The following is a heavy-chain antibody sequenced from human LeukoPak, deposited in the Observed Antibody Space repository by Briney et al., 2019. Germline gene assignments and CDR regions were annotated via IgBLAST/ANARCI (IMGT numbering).Heavy chain of an antibody. CDR3: ARVRPVTRLFSPFKGAFDI. D-gene: IGHD4-17*01. CDR1: GGSISSGGYY. V-gene: IGHV4-31*03. CDR2: IYYSGST. J-gene: IGHJ3*02. Sequence: SETLSLTCTVSGGSISSGGYYWSWIRQHPGKGLEWIGYIYYSGSTYYNPSLKSRVTISVDTSKNQFSLKLSSVTAADTAVYYCARVRPVTRLFSPFKGAFDIWGQGTMVTVSS.